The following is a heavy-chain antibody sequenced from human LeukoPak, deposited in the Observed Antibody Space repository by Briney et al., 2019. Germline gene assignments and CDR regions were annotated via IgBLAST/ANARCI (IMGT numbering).Heavy chain of an antibody. CDR2: INHSGST. Sequence: SETLPLTCAVYGGSFSGYYWGWIRQPPGKGLEWIGGINHSGSTNYNPSLKSRVTISVDTSKNQFSLKLSSVTAADTAVYYCASSKLPYYYYGMDVWGQGTTVTVSS. CDR1: GGSFSGYY. V-gene: IGHV4-34*01. D-gene: IGHD2-15*01. CDR3: ASSKLPYYYYGMDV. J-gene: IGHJ6*02.